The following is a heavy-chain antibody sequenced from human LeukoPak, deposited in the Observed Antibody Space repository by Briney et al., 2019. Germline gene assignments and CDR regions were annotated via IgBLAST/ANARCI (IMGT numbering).Heavy chain of an antibody. CDR2: IYHSGNT. CDR3: ARVVRDPSSSWYFDY. Sequence: SETLSLTCAVSGGSISSGGYSWSWIRQPPGKGLEWIGYIYHSGNTYYNPSLKSRVTISVDRSKNQFSLKLSSVTAADTAVYYCARVVRDPSSSWYFDYWGQGTLVTVSS. D-gene: IGHD6-13*01. J-gene: IGHJ4*02. V-gene: IGHV4-30-2*01. CDR1: GGSISSGGYS.